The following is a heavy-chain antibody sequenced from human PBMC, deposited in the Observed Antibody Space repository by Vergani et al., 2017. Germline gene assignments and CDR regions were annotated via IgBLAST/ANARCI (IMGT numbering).Heavy chain of an antibody. V-gene: IGHV1-2*02. CDR1: GYLFTAYY. CDR3: ARDGALDF. Sequence: QVQLVQSGAEVKKPGASVKVSCKASGYLFTAYYMHWLRQAPGQGFEWMGWINPDSGDTKYSQNFLGRVTMTRDTSINTAYIEVNSLKSDDTALYYCARDGALDFWGQGTKVTVSS. CDR2: INPDSGDT. J-gene: IGHJ6*02. D-gene: IGHD3-16*01.